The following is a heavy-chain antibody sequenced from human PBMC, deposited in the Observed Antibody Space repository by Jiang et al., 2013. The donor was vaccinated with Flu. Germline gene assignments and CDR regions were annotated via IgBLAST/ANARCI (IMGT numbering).Heavy chain of an antibody. D-gene: IGHD2-15*01. V-gene: IGHV5-51*01. Sequence: GVIYPGDSDTRYSPSFQGQVTISADKSISTAYLQWSSLKASDTAMYYCARLLVVARFDPWGQGTLVTVSS. CDR3: ARLLVVARFDP. J-gene: IGHJ5*02. CDR2: IYPGDSDT.